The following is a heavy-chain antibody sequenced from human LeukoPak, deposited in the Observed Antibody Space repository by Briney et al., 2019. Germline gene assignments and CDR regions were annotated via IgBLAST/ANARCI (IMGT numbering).Heavy chain of an antibody. CDR2: IIPIFGTA. D-gene: IGHD3-10*01. J-gene: IGHJ3*02. Sequence: SVKVSCKASGGTFSSYAISWVRQAPGQGLEWMGGIIPIFGTANYAQKFQGRVTITADESTSTAYMELSSLRSEDTAVYYCARTRWFGELFGAFDIWGQGTKVTVSS. V-gene: IGHV1-69*01. CDR3: ARTRWFGELFGAFDI. CDR1: GGTFSSYA.